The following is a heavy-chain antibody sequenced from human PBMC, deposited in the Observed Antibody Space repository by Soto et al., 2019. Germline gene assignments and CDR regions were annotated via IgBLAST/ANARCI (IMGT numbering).Heavy chain of an antibody. CDR3: ARDHIVATIVFEY. CDR2: INQDGSEK. J-gene: IGHJ4*02. CDR1: GFTFSSYG. D-gene: IGHD5-12*01. Sequence: GGSLRLSCAASGFTFSSYGMHWVRQAPGKGLEWVANINQDGSEKYYVDSVKGRFTISRDNAKNSVYLQMNSLGAEDTAVYYCARDHIVATIVFEYWGQGTLVTVSS. V-gene: IGHV3-7*01.